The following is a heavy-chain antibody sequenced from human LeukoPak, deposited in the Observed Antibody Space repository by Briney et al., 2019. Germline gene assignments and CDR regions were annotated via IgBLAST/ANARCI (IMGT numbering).Heavy chain of an antibody. CDR3: AKDVFWSGLDAFDI. V-gene: IGHV3-9*01. Sequence: SGGSLRLSCAASGFTFDDYAMHWVRHAPGKGLEWVSGISWNSGSIGYADSVKGRFTISRDNAKNSLYLQMNSLRAEDTALYYCAKDVFWSGLDAFDIWGQGTMVTVSS. D-gene: IGHD3-3*01. J-gene: IGHJ3*02. CDR2: ISWNSGSI. CDR1: GFTFDDYA.